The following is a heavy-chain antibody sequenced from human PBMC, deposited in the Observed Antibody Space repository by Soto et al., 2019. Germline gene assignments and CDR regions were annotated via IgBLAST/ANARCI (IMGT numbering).Heavy chain of an antibody. J-gene: IGHJ4*02. CDR2: IWYDGSNK. D-gene: IGHD3-22*01. V-gene: IGHV3-33*01. CDR3: ARDFDSSGYYSPYFDY. Sequence: PGGSLRLSCAASEFTFSSYGMHWVRQAPGKGLEWVAVIWYDGSNKYYADSVKGRFTISRDNSKNTLYLQMNGLRAEDTAVYYCARDFDSSGYYSPYFDYWGQGTLVTGSS. CDR1: EFTFSSYG.